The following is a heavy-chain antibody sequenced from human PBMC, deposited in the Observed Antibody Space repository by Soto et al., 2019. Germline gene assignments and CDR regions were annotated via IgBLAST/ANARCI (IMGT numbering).Heavy chain of an antibody. CDR2: TRNKANSYTT. Sequence: EVQLVESGGGLVQPGGSLRLSCAASGFTFSDHYMDWVRQAPGKGLEWVGRTRNKANSYTTEYAASVKGRFTISRDDSKNSLYLQMNSLQTEDAAVYYCASRRGMDVWGQGTTVTVSS. J-gene: IGHJ6*02. CDR1: GFTFSDHY. CDR3: ASRRGMDV. V-gene: IGHV3-72*01.